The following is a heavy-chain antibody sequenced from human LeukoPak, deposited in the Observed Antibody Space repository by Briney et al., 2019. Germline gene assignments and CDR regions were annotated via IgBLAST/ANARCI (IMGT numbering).Heavy chain of an antibody. D-gene: IGHD6-13*01. J-gene: IGHJ4*02. V-gene: IGHV4-39*01. CDR3: ARARRSSSWYPY. CDR1: GGSISSSSYY. CDR2: IYYSGST. Sequence: SETLSLTCTVSGGSISSSSYYWGWIRQAPGKGLEWIGSIYYSGSTYYNPSLKSRVTISVDTSKNQFSLKLSSVTAADTAVYYCARARRSSSWYPYWGQGTLVTVSS.